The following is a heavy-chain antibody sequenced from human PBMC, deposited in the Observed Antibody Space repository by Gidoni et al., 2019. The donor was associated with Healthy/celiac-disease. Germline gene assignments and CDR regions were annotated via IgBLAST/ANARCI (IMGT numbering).Heavy chain of an antibody. J-gene: IGHJ4*02. D-gene: IGHD1-26*01. Sequence: EVQLLESGGGLVQPGGSLRLSCAASGVTFSSYAMSWVRQAPGKGLDWVSAISGSGGSTYYADSVKGRFTISRDNSKNTLYRQMNSLRAEDTAVYYCAKEEWELLTYDYWGQGTLVTVSS. V-gene: IGHV3-23*01. CDR2: ISGSGGST. CDR1: GVTFSSYA. CDR3: AKEEWELLTYDY.